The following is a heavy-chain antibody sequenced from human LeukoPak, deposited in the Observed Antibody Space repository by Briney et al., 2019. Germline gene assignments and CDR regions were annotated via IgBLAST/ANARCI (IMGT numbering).Heavy chain of an antibody. CDR1: GFTFTTYW. V-gene: IGHV3-74*01. CDR3: AKWKYSNSGIDDY. J-gene: IGHJ4*02. Sequence: GGSLRLSCAASGFTFTTYWMHWVRQVPGKGLVWVSHINSDGSITSYADSVKGRFTISRDNSKNMLYLQMNSLRAEDTAVYYCAKWKYSNSGIDDYWGQGTLVTVSS. CDR2: INSDGSIT. D-gene: IGHD6-6*01.